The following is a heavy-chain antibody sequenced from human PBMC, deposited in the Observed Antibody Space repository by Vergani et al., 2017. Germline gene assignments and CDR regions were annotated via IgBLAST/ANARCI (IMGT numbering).Heavy chain of an antibody. CDR1: GGSISSGDYY. V-gene: IGHV4-30-4*01. Sequence: QLLLQESDPGLVKPSETLSLTCTVSGGSISSGDYYWSWIRQPPGKGLEWIGYIYYSGSTYYNPSLKSRVTISVDTSKNQFSLKLSSVTAADTAVYYCARVRRDDSSGYYYYYGMDVWGQGTTVTVSS. D-gene: IGHD3-22*01. J-gene: IGHJ6*02. CDR2: IYYSGST. CDR3: ARVRRDDSSGYYYYYGMDV.